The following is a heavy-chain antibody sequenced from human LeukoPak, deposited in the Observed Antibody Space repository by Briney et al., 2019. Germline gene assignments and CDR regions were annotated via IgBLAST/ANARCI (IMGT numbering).Heavy chain of an antibody. CDR3: ARGSIYSSLYY. V-gene: IGHV4-31*03. Sequence: SETLSLTCTVSGGSISSGGYYWSWIRLHPGKGLEWIGYIYYSGSTYYNPSLKSRVTISVDTSKNQFSLKLSSVTAADTAVYYCARGSIYSSLYYWGQGTLVTVSS. CDR2: IYYSGST. J-gene: IGHJ4*02. D-gene: IGHD6-6*01. CDR1: GGSISSGGYY.